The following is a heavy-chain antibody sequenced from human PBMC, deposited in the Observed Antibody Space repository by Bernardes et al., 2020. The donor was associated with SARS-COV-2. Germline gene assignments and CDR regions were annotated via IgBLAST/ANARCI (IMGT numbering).Heavy chain of an antibody. Sequence: GRSLRLSCAASGFTFSSYAMSWVRQAPGKGVEWVSAISASGGSTYYADSVKGRFTISRDNPKNTLYLQMNSLRAEDTAVYYCAKDGALRYVGWSPRKDYYFDYRGQGTLVTVS. CDR3: AKDGALRYVGWSPRKDYYFDY. V-gene: IGHV3-23*01. J-gene: IGHJ4*02. CDR2: ISASGGST. D-gene: IGHD3-9*01. CDR1: GFTFSSYA.